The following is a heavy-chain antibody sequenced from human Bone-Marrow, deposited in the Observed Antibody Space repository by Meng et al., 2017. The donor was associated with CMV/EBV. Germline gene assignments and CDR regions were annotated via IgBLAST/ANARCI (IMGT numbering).Heavy chain of an antibody. J-gene: IGHJ6*02. V-gene: IGHV1-2*02. CDR3: ARDSYYDSFSFVFYYYGMDV. D-gene: IGHD3-3*01. CDR1: GYTFTGYY. Sequence: ASVKVSCKASGYTFTGYYMHWVRQAPGQGLEWMGWINPNSGGTNYAQKFQGRVTMTRDTSISTAYMELSRPRSDDTAVYYCARDSYYDSFSFVFYYYGMDVWGQGTTVTVSS. CDR2: INPNSGGT.